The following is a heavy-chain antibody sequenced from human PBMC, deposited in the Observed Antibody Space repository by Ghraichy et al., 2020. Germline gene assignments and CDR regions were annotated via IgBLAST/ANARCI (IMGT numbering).Heavy chain of an antibody. J-gene: IGHJ4*02. CDR1: GFTFSNAW. D-gene: IGHD3-9*01. CDR2: IKSKTDGGTT. V-gene: IGHV3-15*01. Sequence: GESLNISCAASGFTFSNAWMSWVRQAPGKGLEWVGRIKSKTDGGTTDYAAPVKGRFTISRDDSKNTLYLQMNSLKTEDTAVYYCTTDPLLTHILTGYYPFDYWGQGTLVTVSS. CDR3: TTDPLLTHILTGYYPFDY.